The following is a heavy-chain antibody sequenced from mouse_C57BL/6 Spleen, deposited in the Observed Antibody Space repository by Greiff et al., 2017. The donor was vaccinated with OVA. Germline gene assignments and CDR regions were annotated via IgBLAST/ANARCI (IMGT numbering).Heavy chain of an antibody. CDR2: IYPRSGNT. CDR1: GYTFTSYG. V-gene: IGHV1-81*01. Sequence: VHLVESGAELARPGASVKLSCKASGYTFTSYGISWVKQRTGQGLEWIGEIYPRSGNTYYNEKFKGKATLTADKSSSTAYMELRSLTSEDSAVYFCARDAITTVRYFDYWGQGTTLTVSS. D-gene: IGHD1-1*01. CDR3: ARDAITTVRYFDY. J-gene: IGHJ2*01.